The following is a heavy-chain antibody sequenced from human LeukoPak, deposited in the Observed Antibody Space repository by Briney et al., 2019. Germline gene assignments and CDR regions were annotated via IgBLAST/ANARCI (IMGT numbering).Heavy chain of an antibody. V-gene: IGHV3-48*01. Sequence: PGGSLRLSCAASGFTFSSYSMNWVRQAPGKGLEWVSYISSSSSTMHYADSVKGRFTISRDNAKNSLYLQMNSLRAEDTAVYYCARVISSTSRVVDYWGQGTLVTVSS. D-gene: IGHD2-2*01. CDR1: GFTFSSYS. J-gene: IGHJ4*02. CDR3: ARVISSTSRVVDY. CDR2: ISSSSSTM.